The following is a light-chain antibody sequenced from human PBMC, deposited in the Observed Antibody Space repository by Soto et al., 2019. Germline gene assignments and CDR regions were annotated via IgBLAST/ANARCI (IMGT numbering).Light chain of an antibody. CDR3: QQSDNWPLLS. V-gene: IGKV3-15*01. Sequence: EIVMTQSPATLSVSPGEGATLSCRASQSVRTKLAWYQQKAGQAPRLLIYGASTRATGVSDRFSGSGSGTEYTLTISSLQSEDFAVYYCQQSDNWPLLSFGGGTKVEIK. CDR2: GAS. CDR1: QSVRTK. J-gene: IGKJ4*01.